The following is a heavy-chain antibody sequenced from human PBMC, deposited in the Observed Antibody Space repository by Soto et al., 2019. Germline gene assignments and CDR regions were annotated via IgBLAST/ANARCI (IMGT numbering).Heavy chain of an antibody. CDR3: ARGVYDGLTRARPPSYGMDG. CDR1: GGSISSGDYY. Sequence: PSETLSLTCTVSGGSISSGDYYRCWIRQPPGKGLDWTGYIYYSGSTYYTPSLKCRATISVDTSKNQVSLKLNSVTVANTAVYYCARGVYDGLTRARPPSYGMDGWGQGTTV. D-gene: IGHD3-10*01. V-gene: IGHV4-30-4*01. CDR2: IYYSGST. J-gene: IGHJ6*02.